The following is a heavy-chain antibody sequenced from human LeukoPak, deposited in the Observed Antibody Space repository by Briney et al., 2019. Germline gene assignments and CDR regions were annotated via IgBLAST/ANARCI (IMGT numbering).Heavy chain of an antibody. D-gene: IGHD3-22*01. CDR2: IYPGDSGT. J-gene: IGHJ4*02. Sequence: GESLKISCKGSGYSFTSYWIVWVRQMPGKGLEWMGIIYPGDSGTRYSPSFQGQVTISADKSISTAYLQWNSLKASDTAMYYCARLDTSGYFGYWGQGTLVTVSS. CDR3: ARLDTSGYFGY. CDR1: GYSFTSYW. V-gene: IGHV5-51*01.